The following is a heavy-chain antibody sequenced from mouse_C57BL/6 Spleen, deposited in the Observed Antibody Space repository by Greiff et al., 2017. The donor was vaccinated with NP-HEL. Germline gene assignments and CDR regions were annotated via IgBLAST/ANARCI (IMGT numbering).Heavy chain of an antibody. CDR3: AREDYSCAMDY. CDR2: ISSGSSNI. Sequence: EVQGVESGGGLVKPGGSLKLSCAASGFTFSDYGMHWVRQAPEKGLEWVAYISSGSSNIYYADTVKGRFTISRDNAKNTLFLQMTSLRSEDTAMYYCAREDYSCAMDYWGQGTSVTVSS. J-gene: IGHJ4*01. V-gene: IGHV5-17*01. CDR1: GFTFSDYG. D-gene: IGHD2-4*01.